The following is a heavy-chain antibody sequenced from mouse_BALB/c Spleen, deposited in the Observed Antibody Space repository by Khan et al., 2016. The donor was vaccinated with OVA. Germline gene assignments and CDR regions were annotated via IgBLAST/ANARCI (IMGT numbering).Heavy chain of an antibody. CDR1: GYTFTTYW. V-gene: IGHV1-7*01. Sequence: VQLKQSGAELAKPGASVKMSCKASGYTFTTYWMHWVKQRPGQGLEWIGYINPTSGYTDYNDKFKDRATLSADKSSSTAYMQLSSLTSEDSAGYYCTRDRIDYWGQGTTLTVSS. CDR3: TRDRIDY. J-gene: IGHJ2*01. CDR2: INPTSGYT.